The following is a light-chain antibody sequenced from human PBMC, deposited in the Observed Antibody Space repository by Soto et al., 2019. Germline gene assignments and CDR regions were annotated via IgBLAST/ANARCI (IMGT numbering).Light chain of an antibody. V-gene: IGKV3-15*01. CDR2: ATS. CDR3: QQYNNWPLP. J-gene: IGKJ4*01. Sequence: EIVMTQSPATLSVSPGERATLSCRASHRVSSYLAWYQQKPGQAPRLLIYATSTRATGIPARFSGSGSGTEFTLTISSLQSEDFAVYYCQQYNNWPLPFGGGTKVDIK. CDR1: HRVSSY.